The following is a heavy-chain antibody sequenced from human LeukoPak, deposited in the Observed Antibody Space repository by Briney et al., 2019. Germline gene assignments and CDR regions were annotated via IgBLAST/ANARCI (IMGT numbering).Heavy chain of an antibody. Sequence: SETLSLTCNVSGYFLSSCYYWGWIRQPPGKGLEWIGSIYHSGSTYYNPSLKSRVTISVDKSKNQFSLKLSSVTAADTAVYYCARGEVGATTKLNYWGQGTLVTVSS. CDR2: IYHSGST. J-gene: IGHJ4*02. CDR3: ARGEVGATTKLNY. D-gene: IGHD1-26*01. V-gene: IGHV4-38-2*02. CDR1: GYFLSSCYY.